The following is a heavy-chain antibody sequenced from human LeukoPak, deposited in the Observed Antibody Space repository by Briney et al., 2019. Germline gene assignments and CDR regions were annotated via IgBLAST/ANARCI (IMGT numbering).Heavy chain of an antibody. V-gene: IGHV4-34*01. J-gene: IGHJ5*02. CDR1: GESFSGYY. CDR2: INHSGST. D-gene: IGHD3-3*01. Sequence: SETLSLTCAVYGESFSGYYWGWIHQPPGKGLEWIGEINHSGSTNYNPSLKSRVTISVDTSKNQFSLKLSSVTAADTAVYYCASKYYDFWKGNWFDPWGQGILVTVSS. CDR3: ASKYYDFWKGNWFDP.